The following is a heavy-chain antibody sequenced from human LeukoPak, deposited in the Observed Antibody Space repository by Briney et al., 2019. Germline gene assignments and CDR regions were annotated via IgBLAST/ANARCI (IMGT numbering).Heavy chain of an antibody. CDR3: AKPFFQPNLGGDY. V-gene: IGHV3-23*01. D-gene: IGHD3-10*01. CDR1: GFTFSSYA. J-gene: IGHJ4*02. CDR2: ISGSGGST. Sequence: PGGSLRLSCAASGFTFSSYAMSWVRQAPGKGLEWVSAISGSGGSTYYADSVKGRFTISRDNSKNTLYRQMNSLRAEDTAVYYCAKPFFQPNLGGDYWGQGTLVTVSS.